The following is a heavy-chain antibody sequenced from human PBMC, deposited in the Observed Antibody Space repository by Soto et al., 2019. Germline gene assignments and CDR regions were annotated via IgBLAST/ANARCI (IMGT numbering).Heavy chain of an antibody. Sequence: GGSLRLSCAASGFTFSSYAMSWVRQAPGKGLEWVSAISGSGGSTYYADSVKGRFTISRDNSKNTLYLQMNSLRAEDTAVYYCAKLRQIWFGELSPDAFDIWGQGTMVTVSS. V-gene: IGHV3-23*01. CDR2: ISGSGGST. CDR3: AKLRQIWFGELSPDAFDI. D-gene: IGHD3-10*01. CDR1: GFTFSSYA. J-gene: IGHJ3*02.